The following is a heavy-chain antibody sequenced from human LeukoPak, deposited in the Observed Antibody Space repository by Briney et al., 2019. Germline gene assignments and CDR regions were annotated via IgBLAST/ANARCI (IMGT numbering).Heavy chain of an antibody. V-gene: IGHV3-33*06. CDR2: IWYDGSNK. CDR1: GFTFSSYG. J-gene: IGHJ3*02. D-gene: IGHD2-15*01. Sequence: PGRSLRLSCAASGFTFSSYGMHWVRQAPGKGLEWVAVIWYDGSNKYYADSVKGRFTISRDNSKNTLYLQMNSLRAEDTAVYYCAKSFGTSPDIVVVVAATGDAFDIWGQGTMVTVSS. CDR3: AKSFGTSPDIVVVVAATGDAFDI.